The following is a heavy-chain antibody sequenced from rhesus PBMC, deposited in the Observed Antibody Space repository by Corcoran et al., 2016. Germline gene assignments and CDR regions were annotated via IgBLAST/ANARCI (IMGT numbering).Heavy chain of an antibody. CDR1: GYSISSGYG. J-gene: IGHJ4*01. D-gene: IGHD6-25*01. Sequence: QLQLQESGPGLVKPSETLSLTCAVSGYSISSGYGWSWIRQPPGKGLEWIGYISYRASTSYNPSLRSRVTISRDTSKNQFSLKLSSVTAADTAVYYCARALYSGSWGTYYFDYWGQGVLVTVSS. CDR2: ISYRAST. V-gene: IGHV4-122*02. CDR3: ARALYSGSWGTYYFDY.